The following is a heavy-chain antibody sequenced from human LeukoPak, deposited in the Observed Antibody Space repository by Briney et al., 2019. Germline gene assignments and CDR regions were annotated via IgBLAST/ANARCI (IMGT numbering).Heavy chain of an antibody. CDR3: ARDRYSSGWATFDY. J-gene: IGHJ4*02. D-gene: IGHD6-19*01. Sequence: GGSLRLSCAASGFTFSSYGMHWVRQAPGKGLECVAVIWYDGSNKYYADSVKGRFTISRDNSKNTLYLQMNSLRAEDTAVYYCARDRYSSGWATFDYWGQGTLVTVSS. CDR1: GFTFSSYG. V-gene: IGHV3-33*01. CDR2: IWYDGSNK.